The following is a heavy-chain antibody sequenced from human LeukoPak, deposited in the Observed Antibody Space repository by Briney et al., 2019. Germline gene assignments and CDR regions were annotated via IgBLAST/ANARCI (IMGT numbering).Heavy chain of an antibody. CDR3: VKDYQVGNSPAFGDY. Sequence: GGSLRHSCAASGFIFSNHAMSWVRQAPGKGLEWVSGLIENGATTYYADSVKGRFTISRDNSRNTMYLQMNSLRAEDTAMYYCVKDYQVGNSPAFGDYWGQGTLVTVSS. CDR2: LIENGATT. D-gene: IGHD1-26*01. J-gene: IGHJ4*02. V-gene: IGHV3-23*01. CDR1: GFIFSNHA.